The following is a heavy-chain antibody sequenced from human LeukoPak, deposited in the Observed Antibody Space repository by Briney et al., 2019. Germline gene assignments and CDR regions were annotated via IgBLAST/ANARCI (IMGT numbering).Heavy chain of an antibody. Sequence: GGSLRLSCAASGFTFSTYAMNWVRQAPGKGLEWVSSISSSSSYIYYADSVKGRFTISRDNAKNSLYLQMNSLRAEDTAVYYCAGLVPAADYWGQGTLVTVSS. CDR3: AGLVPAADY. CDR2: ISSSSSYI. V-gene: IGHV3-21*01. CDR1: GFTFSTYA. D-gene: IGHD2-2*01. J-gene: IGHJ4*02.